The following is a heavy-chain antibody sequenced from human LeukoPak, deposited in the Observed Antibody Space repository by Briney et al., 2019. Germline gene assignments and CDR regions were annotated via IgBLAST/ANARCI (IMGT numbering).Heavy chain of an antibody. CDR3: ATFLAPYSSSWYAPPFDY. CDR2: FDPEDGET. V-gene: IGHV1-24*01. D-gene: IGHD6-13*01. CDR1: GYTLTELS. J-gene: IGHJ4*02. Sequence: PLASVKVSCKVSGYTLTELSMHWVRQAPGKGLEWMGGFDPEDGETIYAQKFQGRVTMTEDTSTDTAYMELSSLRSEDTAVYYCATFLAPYSSSWYAPPFDYWGQGTLVTVSS.